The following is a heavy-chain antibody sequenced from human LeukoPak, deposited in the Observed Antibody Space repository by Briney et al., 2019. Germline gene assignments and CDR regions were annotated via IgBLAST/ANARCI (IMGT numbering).Heavy chain of an antibody. V-gene: IGHV4-39*07. D-gene: IGHD1-26*01. J-gene: IGHJ4*02. Sequence: SETLSLTCTVSGGSISSSSYYWGWIRQPPGKGLEWIGSIYYSGSTYYNPSLKSRVTISVDTSKNQFSLKLSSVTAADTAVYYCAKGGELMNYWGQGTLVTVSS. CDR2: IYYSGST. CDR1: GGSISSSSYY. CDR3: AKGGELMNY.